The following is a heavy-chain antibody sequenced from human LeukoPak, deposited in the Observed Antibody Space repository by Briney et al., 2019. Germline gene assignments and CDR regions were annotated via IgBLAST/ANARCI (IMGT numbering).Heavy chain of an antibody. CDR2: IYYSGST. V-gene: IGHV4-38-2*02. Sequence: SETLSLTCTVSGYSISSDYQWGWIRQPPGKGLEWIGSIYYSGSTYYNPSLKSRVTISVDTSKNQFSLKLSSVTAADTAVYYWARQQTKYYYDSSGLYYYYYYMDVWGKGTTVTVSS. D-gene: IGHD3-22*01. J-gene: IGHJ6*03. CDR3: ARQQTKYYYDSSGLYYYYYYMDV. CDR1: GYSISSDYQ.